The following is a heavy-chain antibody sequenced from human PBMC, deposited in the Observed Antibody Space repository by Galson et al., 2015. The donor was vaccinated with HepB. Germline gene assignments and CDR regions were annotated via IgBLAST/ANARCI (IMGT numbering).Heavy chain of an antibody. V-gene: IGHV3-9*01. CDR1: GFTFSSYS. D-gene: IGHD3-10*01. CDR3: AKDIEAMVRGGFDY. CDR2: ISWNSGSI. J-gene: IGHJ4*02. Sequence: SLRLSCAASGFTFSSYSMNWVRQAPGKGLEWVSGISWNSGSIGYADSVKGRFTISRDNAKNSLYLQMNSLRAEDTALYYCAKDIEAMVRGGFDYWGQGTLVTVSS.